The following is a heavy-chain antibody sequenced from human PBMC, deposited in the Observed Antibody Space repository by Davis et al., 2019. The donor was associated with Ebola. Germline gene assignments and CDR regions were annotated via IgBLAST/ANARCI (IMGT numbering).Heavy chain of an antibody. D-gene: IGHD6-19*01. CDR2: IIPIFGTA. CDR3: ARAPLGSSGWQKRFDP. V-gene: IGHV1-69*05. CDR1: GGTFSSYA. Sequence: AASVKVSCKASGGTFSSYAISWVRQAPGQGLEWMGGIIPIFGTANYAQKFQGRVTMTRDTSTSTVYMELSSLRSEDTAVYYCARAPLGSSGWQKRFDPWGQGTLVTVSS. J-gene: IGHJ5*02.